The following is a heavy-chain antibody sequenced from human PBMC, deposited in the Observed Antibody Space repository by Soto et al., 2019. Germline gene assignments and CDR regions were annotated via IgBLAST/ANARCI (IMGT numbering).Heavy chain of an antibody. D-gene: IGHD6-13*01. CDR3: ASISGTAAGRRGEY. CDR2: IFFSGNT. Sequence: SETLSLTCTVSGGSILNGGHYWTWIRQHPGKGLEWIGKIFFSGNTHYNPALKSRLTFSVDTTKNQFSLKLTSVTAADTGIYYCASISGTAAGRRGEYWGQGTQVTVSS. V-gene: IGHV4-31*03. CDR1: GGSILNGGHY. J-gene: IGHJ4*02.